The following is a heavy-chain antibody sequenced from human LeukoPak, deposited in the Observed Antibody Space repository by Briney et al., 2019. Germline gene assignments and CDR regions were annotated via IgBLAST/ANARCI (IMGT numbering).Heavy chain of an antibody. J-gene: IGHJ4*02. CDR1: GFNFSDSR. CDR3: VRGDWYFEA. CDR2: INRDGTEK. D-gene: IGHD2-21*01. V-gene: IGHV3-7*04. Sequence: GGSLRLSCATSGFNFSDSRMTWVRQAPGKGLQWVANINRDGTEKHFLDSVEGRFIISRDNAKKSLYLQMSSLRPQDTAAYFCVRGDWYFEAWGQGTLVTVSS.